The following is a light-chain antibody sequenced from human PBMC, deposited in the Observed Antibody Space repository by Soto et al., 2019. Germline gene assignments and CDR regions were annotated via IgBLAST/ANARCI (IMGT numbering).Light chain of an antibody. Sequence: EIVLTQSPATLSLSPGERATLSCRASQSVSSYLAWYQQKPGQAPRLLIYDASNRATGIPARFSGSGSGTDFNLTITSLEPEDVAVYYCQQRRNWPSTFGGGTKVEIK. CDR2: DAS. J-gene: IGKJ4*01. CDR3: QQRRNWPST. V-gene: IGKV3-11*01. CDR1: QSVSSY.